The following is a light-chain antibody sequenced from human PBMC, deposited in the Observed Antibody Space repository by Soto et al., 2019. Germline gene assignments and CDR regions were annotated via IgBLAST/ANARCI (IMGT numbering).Light chain of an antibody. J-gene: IGLJ1*01. CDR2: GNR. CDR1: SSNLGAGYD. CDR3: ASFRSGTILV. V-gene: IGLV1-40*01. Sequence: QSVLTQPPSVSGAPGQRVTLSCTGNSSNLGAGYDVHWYQQLPGAAPKLVIFGNRNRPSGVPERFSGSKSGTSASLAITGLQAEDEADYFCASFRSGTILVFGSGTKLTVL.